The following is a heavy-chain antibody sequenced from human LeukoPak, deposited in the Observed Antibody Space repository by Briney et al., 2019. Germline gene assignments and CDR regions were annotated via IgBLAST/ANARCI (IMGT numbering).Heavy chain of an antibody. CDR1: GGTFSSYA. CDR2: IIPIFGTA. D-gene: IGHD3-10*01. Sequence: ASVKVSCKASGGTFSSYAISWVRQAPGQGLEWMGGIIPIFGTANYAQKFQGRVTITADESTSTAYMELSSLRSEDTAVYYCARGANLWFRELLSNYNWFDPWGQGTLVTVSS. V-gene: IGHV1-69*13. J-gene: IGHJ5*02. CDR3: ARGANLWFRELLSNYNWFDP.